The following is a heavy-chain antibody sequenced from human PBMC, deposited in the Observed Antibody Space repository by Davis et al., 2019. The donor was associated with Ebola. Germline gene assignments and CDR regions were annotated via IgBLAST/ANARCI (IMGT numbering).Heavy chain of an antibody. Sequence: GGSLRLSCAASRFTFNTYAMHWVRQAPGKRLEWVAFLSSDGSNKFYADSVKGRFTISRDNSKSTLYLQMNSLRPEDTALYSCAGGDYYDTAVYYIYWGRGTLVTVSS. V-gene: IGHV3-30*04. CDR3: AGGDYYDTAVYYIY. CDR2: LSSDGSNK. D-gene: IGHD4-17*01. J-gene: IGHJ4*02. CDR1: RFTFNTYA.